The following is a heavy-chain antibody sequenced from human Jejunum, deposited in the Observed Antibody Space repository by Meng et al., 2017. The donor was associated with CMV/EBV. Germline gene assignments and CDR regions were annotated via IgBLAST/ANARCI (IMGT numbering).Heavy chain of an antibody. J-gene: IGHJ4*02. Sequence: SCAASGVDIKDDWMDWVRQAPGRGLEWVDNIRSDGGERYYVNSVEGRFFIYRDNARNSLYLQMNSLRAEDSAIYYCTRALDYWGQGTLVTVSS. V-gene: IGHV3-7*04. CDR2: IRSDGGER. CDR3: TRALDY. CDR1: GVDIKDDW.